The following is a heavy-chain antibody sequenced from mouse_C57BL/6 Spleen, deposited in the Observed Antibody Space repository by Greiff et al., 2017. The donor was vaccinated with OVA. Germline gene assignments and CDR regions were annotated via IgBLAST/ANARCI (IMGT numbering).Heavy chain of an antibody. D-gene: IGHD1-1*01. CDR1: GYTFTSYW. V-gene: IGHV1-50*01. CDR2: IDPSDSYT. J-gene: IGHJ2*01. CDR3: ARKAGSSFDY. Sequence: QVQLQQPGAELVKPGASVKLSCKASGYTFTSYWMQWVKQRPGQGLEWIGEIDPSDSYTNYNQKFKGKATLTVDTSSSTAYMQLSSRTSEDSAGYYGARKAGSSFDYWGQGTTLTVSS.